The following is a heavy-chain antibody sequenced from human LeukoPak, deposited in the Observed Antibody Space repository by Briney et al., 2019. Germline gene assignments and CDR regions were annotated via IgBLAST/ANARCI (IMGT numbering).Heavy chain of an antibody. Sequence: ASVKVSCKASGYTFTYYYVHWVRQAPGQGLEWMGIINPSGGSAIYAQKFQGRVTITRNTSISTAYMELSSLRSEDTAVYYCARINVDTAMGTDYWGQGTLVTVSS. V-gene: IGHV1-46*01. CDR2: INPSGGSA. J-gene: IGHJ4*02. CDR1: GYTFTYYY. D-gene: IGHD5-18*01. CDR3: ARINVDTAMGTDY.